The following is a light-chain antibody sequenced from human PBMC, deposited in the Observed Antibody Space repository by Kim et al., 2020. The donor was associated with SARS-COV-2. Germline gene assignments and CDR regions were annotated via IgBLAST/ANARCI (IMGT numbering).Light chain of an antibody. Sequence: ASIGDRVNITCRASLSISTYLNWYQQKPVKVPNLLLYGASNLQSGVPSRFSGSGSGTDFTLTISSLQPEDFATYYCQQSYTTPRTFGQGTKVDIK. J-gene: IGKJ1*01. CDR3: QQSYTTPRT. V-gene: IGKV1-39*01. CDR1: LSISTY. CDR2: GAS.